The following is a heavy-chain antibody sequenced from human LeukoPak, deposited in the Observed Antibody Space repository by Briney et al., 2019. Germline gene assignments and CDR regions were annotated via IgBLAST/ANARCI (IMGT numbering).Heavy chain of an antibody. D-gene: IGHD6-13*01. CDR2: IYYSGST. Sequence: SQTLSLTCTVSGGSISSGGYYWGWIRQHPGKGLEWIGYIYYSGSTYYNPSLKSRVTISVDTSKNQFSLKLSSVTAADTAVYYCGRSWVTYNWFDPWGQGTLVTVSS. CDR3: GRSWVTYNWFDP. J-gene: IGHJ5*02. CDR1: GGSISSGGYY. V-gene: IGHV4-31*03.